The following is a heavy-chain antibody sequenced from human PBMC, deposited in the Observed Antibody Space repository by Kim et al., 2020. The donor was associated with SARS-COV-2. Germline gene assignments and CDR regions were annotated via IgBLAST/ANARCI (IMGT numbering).Heavy chain of an antibody. D-gene: IGHD6-13*01. CDR3: RSLGIAAAGTRDY. V-gene: IGHV4-31*02. Sequence: PALKSRVTISVDTSKNQFSLKLSYVTAADTAVYYCRSLGIAAAGTRDYWGQGTLVTVSS. J-gene: IGHJ4*02.